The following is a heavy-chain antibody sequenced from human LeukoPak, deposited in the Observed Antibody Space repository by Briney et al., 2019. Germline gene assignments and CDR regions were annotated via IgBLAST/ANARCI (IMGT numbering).Heavy chain of an antibody. J-gene: IGHJ4*02. V-gene: IGHV3-7*05. CDR2: IKQDGSEK. Sequence: GGSLRLSCAASGFTFSIYWSWVRQAPGKGLEWVANIKQDGSEKYYVDSVKGRFTISGGNAKNSLYLQMNSLRAEDTAVYYCARGDDNLAYDYWGQGTLVTVSS. D-gene: IGHD1-1*01. CDR3: ARGDDNLAYDY. CDR1: GFTFSIYW.